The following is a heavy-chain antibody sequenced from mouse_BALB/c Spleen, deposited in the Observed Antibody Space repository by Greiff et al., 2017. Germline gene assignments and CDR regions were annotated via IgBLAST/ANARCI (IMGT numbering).Heavy chain of an antibody. J-gene: IGHJ2*01. CDR2: ISSGGST. Sequence: EVMLVESGGGLVKPGGSLKLSCAASGFTFSSYAMSWVRQTPEKRLEWVASISSGGSTYYPDSVKGRFTISRDNARNILYLQMSSLRSEDTAMYYCARGYYYGSSLWYFDYWGQGTTLTVSS. V-gene: IGHV5-6-5*01. CDR3: ARGYYYGSSLWYFDY. CDR1: GFTFSSYA. D-gene: IGHD1-1*01.